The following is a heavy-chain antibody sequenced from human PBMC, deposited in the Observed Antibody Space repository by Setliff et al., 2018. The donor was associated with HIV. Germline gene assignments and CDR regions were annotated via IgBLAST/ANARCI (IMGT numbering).Heavy chain of an antibody. CDR2: TCFRSKWYY. CDR1: GDSVSSNSAA. V-gene: IGHV6-1*01. D-gene: IGHD6-19*01. CDR3: ARGSYGSVLL. J-gene: IGHJ4*02. Sequence: PSQTLSLTCAISGDSVSSNSAAWNWIRQSPARGLEWLGRTCFRSKWYYNYAESVKSRITINPDTSKNQFSLQLNSVTPEDTAVYYCARGSYGSVLLWGQGTLVTVSS.